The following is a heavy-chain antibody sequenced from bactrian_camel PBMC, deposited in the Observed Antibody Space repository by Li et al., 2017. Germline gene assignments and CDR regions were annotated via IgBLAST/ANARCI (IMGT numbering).Heavy chain of an antibody. D-gene: IGHD7*01. CDR2: IYTSSGVG. Sequence: HVQLVESGGGSVQAGGSLRLSCSMSGATRSSHCVAWFRQYAGKEREGVALIYTSSGVGFVADSVKGRFTISKDNAKNTLYLQMNRLGPEDTAVYYCAAEGFDGSCELDTTLHLWGQGTQVTVS. V-gene: IGHV3S1*01. J-gene: IGHJ4*01. CDR3: AAEGFDGSCELDTTLHL. CDR1: GATRSSHC.